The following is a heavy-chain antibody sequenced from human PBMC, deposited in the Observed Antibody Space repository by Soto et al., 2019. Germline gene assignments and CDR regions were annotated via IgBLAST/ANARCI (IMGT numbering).Heavy chain of an antibody. D-gene: IGHD2-2*01. Sequence: SETLSLTCTVSGGSISSYYWSWIRQPPGKGLEWIGYIYYSGSTNYNPSLKSRVTISVDTSKNQFSLKLSSVTAADTAVYYCAREGLGYCSSTSCRPSKDYYYYYMDVWGKGTTVTVSS. CDR1: GGSISSYY. J-gene: IGHJ6*03. V-gene: IGHV4-59*01. CDR2: IYYSGST. CDR3: AREGLGYCSSTSCRPSKDYYYYYMDV.